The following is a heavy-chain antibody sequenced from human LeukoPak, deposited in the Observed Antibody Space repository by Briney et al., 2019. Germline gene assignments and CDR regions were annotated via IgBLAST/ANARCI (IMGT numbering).Heavy chain of an antibody. CDR3: ARDRGYTYFDS. Sequence: GGSLRLSCAASGFTFSNFAMSWVRQAPGKGLERVSTVSANGENTYYAGFVKGRFTISRDNAKNSLYLQMNSLRAEDTAVYYCARDRGYTYFDSWGQGTLVTVSS. CDR2: VSANGENT. CDR1: GFTFSNFA. V-gene: IGHV3-23*01. D-gene: IGHD5-18*01. J-gene: IGHJ4*02.